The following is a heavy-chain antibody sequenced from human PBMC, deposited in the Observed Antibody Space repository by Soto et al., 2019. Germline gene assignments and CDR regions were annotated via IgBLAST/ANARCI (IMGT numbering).Heavy chain of an antibody. V-gene: IGHV1-69*13. CDR2: IIPIFGTA. J-gene: IGHJ4*02. D-gene: IGHD6-19*01. CDR3: ARAGAVGQWPTYYFDY. Sequence: GDSVKRSFKASGGPFSSYATSLVRQAPGQGLEWMGGIIPIFGTANYAQKFQGRVTITADESTSTAYMELSSLRSEDTAVYYCARAGAVGQWPTYYFDYWGQGTLVTVSS. CDR1: GGPFSSYA.